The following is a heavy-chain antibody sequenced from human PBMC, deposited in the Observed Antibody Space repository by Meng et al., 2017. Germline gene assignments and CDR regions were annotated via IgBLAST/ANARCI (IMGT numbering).Heavy chain of an antibody. Sequence: LSLTCAASGFTFSNAWMSWVRQAPGKGLEWVGRIKSKTDGGTTDYAAPVKGRFTISRDDSKNTLYLQMNSLKTEDTAVYYCTTFFFAMVRSYYYYYGMDVWGQGTTVTVSS. J-gene: IGHJ6*02. CDR1: GFTFSNAW. CDR2: IKSKTDGGTT. CDR3: TTFFFAMVRSYYYYYGMDV. V-gene: IGHV3-15*01. D-gene: IGHD3-10*01.